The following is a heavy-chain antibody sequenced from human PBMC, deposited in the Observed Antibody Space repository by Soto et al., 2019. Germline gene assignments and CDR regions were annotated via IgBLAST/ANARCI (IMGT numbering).Heavy chain of an antibody. CDR2: INSDGSTT. CDR1: GFTFSTYW. CDR3: SREFCSDGSCHSLGRYFQH. V-gene: IGHV3-74*01. J-gene: IGHJ1*01. D-gene: IGHD2-15*01. Sequence: GGSLRLSCAASGFTFSTYWMHWVRQVPGKGPVWVSRINSDGSTTIYADSVKGRFTISRDNAKNTLYLQMNSLRAEDTAVYYCSREFCSDGSCHSLGRYFQHWGQGTLATVSS.